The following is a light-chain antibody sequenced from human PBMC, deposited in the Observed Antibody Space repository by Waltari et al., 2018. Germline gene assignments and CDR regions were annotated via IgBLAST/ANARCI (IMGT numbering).Light chain of an antibody. V-gene: IGLV3-1*01. Sequence: SFELTQPPSVSMSPGQTASITCSGDILGNKCASWYQHKPGQSPLLVIYQDTKRPSGIPERFSGSKSGNAATLTISGTQAMDEADYYCQALGTGAWVFGGGTKLTVL. CDR1: ILGNKC. CDR3: QALGTGAWV. J-gene: IGLJ3*02. CDR2: QDT.